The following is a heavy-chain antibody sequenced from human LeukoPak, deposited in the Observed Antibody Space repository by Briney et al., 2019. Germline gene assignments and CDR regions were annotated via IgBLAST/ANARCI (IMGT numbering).Heavy chain of an antibody. J-gene: IGHJ4*02. CDR1: GFTVSSNY. D-gene: IGHD3-10*01. CDR2: IYSGGSA. CDR3: AKTVADENSGSGGVDYFDY. V-gene: IGHV3-66*01. Sequence: GGSLRLSCAASGFTVSSNYMSWVRQVPGKGLEWVSIIYSGGSAYYADSVRDRFIISRDNSKNTLYLQMNSLRAEDTAVYYCAKTVADENSGSGGVDYFDYWGQGTLVTVSS.